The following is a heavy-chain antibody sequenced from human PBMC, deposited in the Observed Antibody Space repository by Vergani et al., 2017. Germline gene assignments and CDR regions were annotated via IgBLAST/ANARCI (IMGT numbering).Heavy chain of an antibody. Sequence: QVQLQQWGAGLLKPSETLSLTCAVYGGSFSGYYWSWIRQPPGKGLEWIGEINHSGSTNYNPSLKSRVTRSVDTSKHQFSRKLSSVTAADTAVYYCARGRGSASIAARRFDYWGQGTLVTVSS. J-gene: IGHJ4*02. V-gene: IGHV4-34*01. CDR1: GGSFSGYY. CDR2: INHSGST. CDR3: ARGRGSASIAARRFDY. D-gene: IGHD6-6*01.